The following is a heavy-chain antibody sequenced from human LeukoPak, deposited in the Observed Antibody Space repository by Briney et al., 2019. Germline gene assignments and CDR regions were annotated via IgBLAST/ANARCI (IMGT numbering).Heavy chain of an antibody. CDR2: IYSGGST. Sequence: GGSLRLSCAASGFTVSSNYMSWVRQAPGKGLEWVSVIYSGGSTYYADSVKGRFTISRDNSKNTLYLQMNSLRAEDTDVYYCASAQLHAEYFQHWGQGTLVTVSS. V-gene: IGHV3-53*01. J-gene: IGHJ1*01. CDR1: GFTVSSNY. D-gene: IGHD6-13*01. CDR3: ASAQLHAEYFQH.